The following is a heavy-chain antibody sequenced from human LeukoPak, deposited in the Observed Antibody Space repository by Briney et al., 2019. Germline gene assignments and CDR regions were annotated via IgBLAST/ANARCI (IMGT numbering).Heavy chain of an antibody. CDR2: ISSSSSTI. CDR3: AGGEYDFWSGYLDAFDI. Sequence: PAGSLRLSCAASGFTFSSYSMNWVRQAPGKGLEWVSYISSSSSTIYYADSVKGRFTISRDNAKNSLYLQMNSLRAEDTAVYYCAGGEYDFWSGYLDAFDIWGQGTMVTVSS. V-gene: IGHV3-48*01. D-gene: IGHD3-3*01. J-gene: IGHJ3*02. CDR1: GFTFSSYS.